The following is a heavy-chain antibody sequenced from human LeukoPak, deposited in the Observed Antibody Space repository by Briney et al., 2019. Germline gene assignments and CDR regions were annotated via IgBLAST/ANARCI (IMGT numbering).Heavy chain of an antibody. CDR1: GFTLSNYW. CDR2: IKQDGSDK. Sequence: GGSLRLSCAAPGFTLSNYWMSWVRQAPGRGLEWVANIKQDGSDKYYVGSVRGRFTISRDNAENSLYLQMSSLRAEDTAVYYCARVIANWGYPDYWGQGTLVTVSS. V-gene: IGHV3-7*04. J-gene: IGHJ4*02. CDR3: ARVIANWGYPDY. D-gene: IGHD7-27*01.